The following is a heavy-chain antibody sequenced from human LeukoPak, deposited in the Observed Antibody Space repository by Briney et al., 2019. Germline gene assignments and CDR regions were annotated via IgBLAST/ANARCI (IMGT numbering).Heavy chain of an antibody. CDR3: AKRYSSSWSSFDY. V-gene: IGHV3-30*02. CDR2: IRYDGSNK. D-gene: IGHD6-13*01. J-gene: IGHJ4*02. Sequence: GGSLRLSCAASGFTFSNYGIHWVRQAPGKGLEWVAFIRYDGSNKYYADSVKGRFTISRDNSKNTLYLQMNSLRVEDTAVYYCAKRYSSSWSSFDYWGQGTLVTVSS. CDR1: GFTFSNYG.